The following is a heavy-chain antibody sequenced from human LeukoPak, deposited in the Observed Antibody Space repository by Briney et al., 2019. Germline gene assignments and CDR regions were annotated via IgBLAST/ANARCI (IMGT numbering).Heavy chain of an antibody. CDR3: ARGTGIAVAGTSIYYYMDV. CDR2: INHSGST. V-gene: IGHV4-34*01. CDR1: GGSFSGYY. D-gene: IGHD6-19*01. Sequence: PSETLSLTCAVYGGSFSGYYWSWIRQPPGKGLEWIGEINHSGSTNYNPSLKSRVTISVDTSKNQFSLKLSSVTAADTAVYYCARGTGIAVAGTSIYYYMDVWGKGTTVTVSS. J-gene: IGHJ6*03.